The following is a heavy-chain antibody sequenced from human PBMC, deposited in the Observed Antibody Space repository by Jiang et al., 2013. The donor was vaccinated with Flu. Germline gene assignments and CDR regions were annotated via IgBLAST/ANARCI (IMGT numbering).Heavy chain of an antibody. CDR3: ARQGIAARPYNWFDP. V-gene: IGHV4-39*01. D-gene: IGHD6-6*01. CDR1: GDSVRSSDYY. J-gene: IGHJ5*02. Sequence: KPSETLSLTCTVSGDSVRSSDYYWGWIRQPPGKVLEWIAMIYYSGTTFYNPSLKSRVIISVDTSKNQFTLKMKSVTAADTAVYYCARQGIAARPYNWFDPWGQGTLVTVSS. CDR2: IYYSGTT.